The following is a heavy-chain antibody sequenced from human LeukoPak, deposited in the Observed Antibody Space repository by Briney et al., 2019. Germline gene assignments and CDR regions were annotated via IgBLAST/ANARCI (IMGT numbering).Heavy chain of an antibody. CDR2: ITPILGIA. CDR3: ARVQPEGYYFDY. Sequence: SVKVSCKASGGTFSSYAISWVRQAPGQGLEWMGRITPILGIANYAQKFQGRVTITADKSTSTAYMELSSLRSEDTAVYYCARVQPEGYYFDYWGQGTLVTVSS. D-gene: IGHD1-14*01. V-gene: IGHV1-69*04. CDR1: GGTFSSYA. J-gene: IGHJ4*02.